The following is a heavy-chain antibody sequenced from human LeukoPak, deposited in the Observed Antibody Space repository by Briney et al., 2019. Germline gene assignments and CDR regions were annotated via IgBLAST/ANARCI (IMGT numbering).Heavy chain of an antibody. V-gene: IGHV3-30-3*01. CDR3: ANHNSSGWYSSLDAFDI. D-gene: IGHD6-19*01. J-gene: IGHJ3*02. Sequence: GRSLRLSCAASGFTFSSYAIHWVRQAPGKGLEWVAVISYDGSNKYYADSVKGRFTISRDNAKNSLYLQMNSLRAEDTAVYYCANHNSSGWYSSLDAFDIWGQGTMVTVSS. CDR2: ISYDGSNK. CDR1: GFTFSSYA.